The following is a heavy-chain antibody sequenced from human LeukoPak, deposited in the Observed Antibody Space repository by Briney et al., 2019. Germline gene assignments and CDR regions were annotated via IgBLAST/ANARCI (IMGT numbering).Heavy chain of an antibody. CDR3: ARGLDYYDSSGYYYNWFDP. D-gene: IGHD3-22*01. V-gene: IGHV1-8*01. CDR2: MNPNSGNT. J-gene: IGHJ5*02. Sequence: GASVKVSCKASGYTFTSYDINWVRQATGQGLEWMGWMNPNSGNTGYAQKFQGRVTMTRNTSISTAYMELSSLRSEDTAVYYCARGLDYYDSSGYYYNWFDPWGQGTLVTVSS. CDR1: GYTFTSYD.